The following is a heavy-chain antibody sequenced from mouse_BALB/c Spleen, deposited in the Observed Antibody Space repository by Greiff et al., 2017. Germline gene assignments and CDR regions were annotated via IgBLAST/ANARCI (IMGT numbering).Heavy chain of an antibody. V-gene: IGHV3-2*02. Sequence: EVKLMESGPGLVKPSQSLSLTCTVTGYSITSDYAWNWIRQFPGNKLEWMGYISYSGSTSYNPSLKSRISITRDTSKNQFFLQLNSVTTEDTATYYCARWRSLYAMDYWGQGTSVTVSS. CDR2: ISYSGST. CDR3: ARWRSLYAMDY. CDR1: GYSITSDYA. J-gene: IGHJ4*01.